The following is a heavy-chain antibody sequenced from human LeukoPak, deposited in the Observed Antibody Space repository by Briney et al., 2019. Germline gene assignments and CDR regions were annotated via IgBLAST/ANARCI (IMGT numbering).Heavy chain of an antibody. Sequence: NSSETLSLTCTVSGGSISSYYWSWIRQPPGKGLEWIGYIYYSGSTNYNPSLKSRVTISVDTSKNQFSLKLSSVTAADTAVYYCARVGDSSGWFFYFDYWGQGTLVTVSS. J-gene: IGHJ4*02. CDR1: GGSISSYY. CDR3: ARVGDSSGWFFYFDY. V-gene: IGHV4-59*01. D-gene: IGHD6-19*01. CDR2: IYYSGST.